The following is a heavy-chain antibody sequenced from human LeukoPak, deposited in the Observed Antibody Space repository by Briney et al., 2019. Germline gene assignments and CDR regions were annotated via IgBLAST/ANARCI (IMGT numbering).Heavy chain of an antibody. CDR3: AKDRISLGELLSSLEY. V-gene: IGHV3-30*02. J-gene: IGHJ4*02. D-gene: IGHD3-10*01. Sequence: GGSLRPSCAPSGFTFSDYGMHWVRQAPGKGLEWVAFLRYDGTNEYYSDSVRGRFSISRDNSKNTVYLQMNRLRAEDTAVYYCAKDRISLGELLSSLEYWGQGILVTVSS. CDR2: LRYDGTNE. CDR1: GFTFSDYG.